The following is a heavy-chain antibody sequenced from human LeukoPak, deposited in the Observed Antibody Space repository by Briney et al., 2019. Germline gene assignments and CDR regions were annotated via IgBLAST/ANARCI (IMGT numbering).Heavy chain of an antibody. CDR1: GFTFSSYS. Sequence: GGSLRLSCAASGFTFSSYSMNWVRQAPGKGLEWVSYISSSSSTIYYADSVKGRFTISRDNAKNSLYLQMNSLRAEDTAVYYCARVQYYDSSGYYYEDYWGQGTLVTVSS. V-gene: IGHV3-48*04. CDR3: ARVQYYDSSGYYYEDY. CDR2: ISSSSSTI. D-gene: IGHD3-22*01. J-gene: IGHJ4*02.